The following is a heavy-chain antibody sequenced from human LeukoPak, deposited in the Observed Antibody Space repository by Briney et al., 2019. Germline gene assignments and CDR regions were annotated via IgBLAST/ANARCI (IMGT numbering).Heavy chain of an antibody. CDR2: ISSSSSYI. CDR3: ARDRNWNYDY. CDR1: GFTFSSYS. D-gene: IGHD1-7*01. J-gene: IGHJ4*02. Sequence: GGSLRLSCAASGFTFSSYSMNWVRPAPGKGLEWASSISSSSSYIYYADSVKGRVTVSRDNAKNSLHRQMNSLRAVDTGVYYCARDRNWNYDYWGQGTLVTVSS. V-gene: IGHV3-21*01.